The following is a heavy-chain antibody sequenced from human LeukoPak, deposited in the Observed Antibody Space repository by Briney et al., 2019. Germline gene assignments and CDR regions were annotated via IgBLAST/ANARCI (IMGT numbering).Heavy chain of an antibody. V-gene: IGHV4-31*03. D-gene: IGHD6-25*01. CDR3: AGRIPTASFFDS. CDR1: GGSINSGGYY. J-gene: IGHJ4*02. CDR2: IYYNGNT. Sequence: SSETLSLTCTVSGGSINSGGYYWSWIRQHPERGLEWIGYIYYNGNTFYNPSLKGRVTISSDTSKRQFSLKLSSVTAADTAVYYCAGRIPTASFFDSWGQGTLVTVSS.